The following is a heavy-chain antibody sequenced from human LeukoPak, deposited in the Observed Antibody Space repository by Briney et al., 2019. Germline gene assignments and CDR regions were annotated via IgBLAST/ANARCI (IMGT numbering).Heavy chain of an antibody. J-gene: IGHJ3*02. CDR2: FDPEDGET. CDR3: ATIGRLWRAFDI. CDR1: GYTLTELS. D-gene: IGHD5-18*01. V-gene: IGHV1-24*01. Sequence: ASVKVSCKVSGYTLTELSMHWVRQAPGKGLGWMGGFDPEDGETIYAQKFQGRVTMTEDTSTDTAYMELSSLRSEDTAVYYCATIGRLWRAFDIWGQGTMVTVSS.